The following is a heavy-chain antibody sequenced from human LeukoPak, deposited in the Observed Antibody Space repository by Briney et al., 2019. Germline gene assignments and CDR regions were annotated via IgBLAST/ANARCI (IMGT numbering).Heavy chain of an antibody. V-gene: IGHV4-59*01. Sequence: SETLSLTCTVSGGSISTYYWSWIRQPPGMGLELIGFIHYSGSTTYNPSLKSRVTISVDTSKNQFSLKLSSVTAADTAVYYCARLNMDVWGQGTTVTVSS. CDR1: GGSISTYY. J-gene: IGHJ6*02. CDR3: ARLNMDV. CDR2: IHYSGST.